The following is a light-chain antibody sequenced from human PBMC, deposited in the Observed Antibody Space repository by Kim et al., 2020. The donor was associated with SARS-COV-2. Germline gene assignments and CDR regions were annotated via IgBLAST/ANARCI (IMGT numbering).Light chain of an antibody. CDR3: CSYAGSSTFYVV. Sequence: SITISCTVTSSDVGSYNRVSWYQQHPGKAPKLMIYEVSKRPSGVSNRFSGSKSGNTASLTISGLQAEDEADYYCCSYAGSSTFYVVFGGGTQLTVL. J-gene: IGLJ2*01. V-gene: IGLV2-23*02. CDR1: SSDVGSYNR. CDR2: EVS.